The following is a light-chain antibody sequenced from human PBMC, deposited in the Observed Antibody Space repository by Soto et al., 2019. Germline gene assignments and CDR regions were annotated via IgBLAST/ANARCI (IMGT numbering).Light chain of an antibody. CDR1: SGHSNYA. J-gene: IGLJ3*02. CDR3: QTGGIGPWV. Sequence: QSVLTQSPSASASLGASVKLTCTLSSGHSNYAIAWHQQQPEKGPRCLMKLNSNGSHSKGDGIPDRFSGSSSGAERYLTISRLQSEDESDYYCQTGGIGPWVFGGGTKLTVL. CDR2: LNSNGSH. V-gene: IGLV4-69*01.